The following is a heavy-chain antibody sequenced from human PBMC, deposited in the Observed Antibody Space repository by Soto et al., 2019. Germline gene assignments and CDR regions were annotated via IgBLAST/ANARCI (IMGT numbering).Heavy chain of an antibody. CDR3: ARVYPGYSYGIDY. J-gene: IGHJ4*02. V-gene: IGHV1-69*13. Sequence: WASVKVSCKASGGTFSSYAISWVRQAPGQGLEWMGGIIPIFGTANYAQKFQGRVTITADESTSTAYMELSSLRSEDTAVYYCARVYPGYSYGIDYWGQGTLFTVSS. D-gene: IGHD5-18*01. CDR1: GGTFSSYA. CDR2: IIPIFGTA.